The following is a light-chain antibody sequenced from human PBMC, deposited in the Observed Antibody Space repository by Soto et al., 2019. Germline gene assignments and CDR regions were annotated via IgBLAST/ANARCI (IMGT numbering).Light chain of an antibody. CDR3: NKYVNLPTT. CDR1: QDISNY. Sequence: DIQMTQSPSSLSASVGDRVTITCQASQDISNYLNWYQQKPGKAPKLLIYDASNLETGVPSRFSGRGSGTDFTFTIGRRQPEDMATNSYNKYVNLPTTFGGGPRGE. CDR2: DAS. J-gene: IGKJ4*01. V-gene: IGKV1-33*01.